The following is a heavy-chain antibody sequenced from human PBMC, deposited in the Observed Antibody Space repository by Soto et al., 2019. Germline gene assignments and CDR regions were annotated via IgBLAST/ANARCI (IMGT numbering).Heavy chain of an antibody. D-gene: IGHD3-22*01. J-gene: IGHJ4*02. V-gene: IGHV3-33*01. Sequence: PGGSLRLSCAASGFTFSSYVMHWVRQAPGKGLEWVAVIWYDGSNKYYADSVKGRFTISRDNSKNTLYLQMDSLRAEDTAVYYCARESYYDSSGPTPPADYWGQGTLVTVSS. CDR2: IWYDGSNK. CDR3: ARESYYDSSGPTPPADY. CDR1: GFTFSSYV.